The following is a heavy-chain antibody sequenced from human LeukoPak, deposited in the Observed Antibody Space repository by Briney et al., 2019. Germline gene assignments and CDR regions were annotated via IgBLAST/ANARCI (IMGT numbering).Heavy chain of an antibody. CDR1: GFTFSDYY. CDR3: TRDPTGTTAWFDP. V-gene: IGHV3-11*06. Sequence: PGGSLRLSCAASGFTFSDYYMSWIRQAPGKGLEWVSYISSSSSYTNYADSVKGRFTISRDNAKNSLYLQMNSLRAEDTAVYYCTRDPTGTTAWFDPWGQGTLVTVSS. J-gene: IGHJ5*02. CDR2: ISSSSSYT. D-gene: IGHD1-1*01.